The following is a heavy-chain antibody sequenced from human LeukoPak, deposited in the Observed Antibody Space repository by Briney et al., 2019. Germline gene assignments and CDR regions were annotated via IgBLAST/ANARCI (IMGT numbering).Heavy chain of an antibody. J-gene: IGHJ4*02. CDR1: GGSISSYY. CDR3: ARRGSKKWELHLDY. CDR2: IYYSGST. D-gene: IGHD1-26*01. Sequence: PSETLSLTCTVSGGSISSYYWSWIRQPPGKGLEWIGYIYYSGSTNYNPSLKSRVTISVDTSKNQFSLKLSSVTAADTAVYYCARRGSKKWELHLDYWGQGTLVTVSS. V-gene: IGHV4-59*08.